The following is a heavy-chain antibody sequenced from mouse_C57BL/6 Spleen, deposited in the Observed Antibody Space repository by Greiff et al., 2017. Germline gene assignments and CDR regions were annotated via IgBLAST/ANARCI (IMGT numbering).Heavy chain of an antibody. CDR2: IYPGSGST. Sequence: QVQLKQPGAELVKPGASVKMSCKASGYTFTSYWITWVKQRPGQGLEWIGEIYPGSGSTNYNEKFKSKATLTVDTSSSTAYMQLSSLTSEDSAVYYCARVLRYYFDYWGQGTTLTVSS. V-gene: IGHV1-55*01. J-gene: IGHJ2*01. CDR1: GYTFTSYW. CDR3: ARVLRYYFDY. D-gene: IGHD1-1*01.